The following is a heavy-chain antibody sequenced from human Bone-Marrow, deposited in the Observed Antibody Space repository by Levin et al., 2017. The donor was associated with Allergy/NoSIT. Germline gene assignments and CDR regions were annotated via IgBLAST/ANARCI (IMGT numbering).Heavy chain of an antibody. J-gene: IGHJ5*02. CDR1: GYSFTSYW. V-gene: IGHV5-51*01. D-gene: IGHD4-17*01. CDR3: ARHNTTVTKGSWFDP. CDR2: IYPGDSDT. Sequence: KCGESLKISCKGSGYSFTSYWIGWVRQMPGKGLEWMGIIYPGDSDTRYSPSFQGQVTISADKSISTAYLQWSSLKASDTAMYYCARHNTTVTKGSWFDPWGQGTLVTVSS.